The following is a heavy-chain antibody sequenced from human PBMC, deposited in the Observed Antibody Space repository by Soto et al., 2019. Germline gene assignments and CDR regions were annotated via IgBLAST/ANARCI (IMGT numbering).Heavy chain of an antibody. D-gene: IGHD3-3*01. CDR2: INPSEGTT. CDR1: GYTFINYY. V-gene: IGHV1-46*01. J-gene: IGHJ1*01. Sequence: QVQLVQPGAEVAKPGASVKLSCKTSGYTFINYYIQWVRQAPGQGFEWMGMINPSEGTTSIAQDFLDRVTMTRDTSTSTVYMELTSLRSEDSALYFCSRGGGCSAYFTAEGEYFQHWGQGTPVIVSS. CDR3: SRGGGCSAYFTAEGEYFQH.